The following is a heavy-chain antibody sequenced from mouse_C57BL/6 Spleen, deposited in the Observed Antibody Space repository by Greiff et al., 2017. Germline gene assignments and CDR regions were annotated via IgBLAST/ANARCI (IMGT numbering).Heavy chain of an antibody. J-gene: IGHJ4*01. CDR1: GFTFSSYA. Sequence: EVKLMESGGGLVKPGGSLKLSCAASGFTFSSYAMSWVRQTPEKRLEWVATISDGGSYTYYPDNVKGRFTISRDNAKNNLYLQMSHLKSEDTAMXYCARERAMDYWGQGTSVTVSS. V-gene: IGHV5-4*01. CDR2: ISDGGSYT. CDR3: ARERAMDY.